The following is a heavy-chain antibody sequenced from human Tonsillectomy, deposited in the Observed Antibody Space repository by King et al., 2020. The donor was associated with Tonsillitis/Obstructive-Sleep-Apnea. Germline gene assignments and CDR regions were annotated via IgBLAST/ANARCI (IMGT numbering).Heavy chain of an antibody. D-gene: IGHD2-15*01. CDR1: GFTFSTYG. Sequence: VQLVESGGGVVQPGRSLRLSCAASGFTFSTYGMHWVRQAPGKGLEWVAVIWYDGSNKYYADSVKGRFTISRDNSKNTLYLQMNSLRAEDTAVYYCARAWDRSGGYWYSDLLGRGTLVTVS. CDR3: ARAWDRSGGYWYSDL. CDR2: IWYDGSNK. J-gene: IGHJ2*01. V-gene: IGHV3-33*01.